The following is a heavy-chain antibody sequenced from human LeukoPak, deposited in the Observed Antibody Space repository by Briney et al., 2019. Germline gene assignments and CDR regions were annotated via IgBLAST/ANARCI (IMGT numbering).Heavy chain of an antibody. Sequence: PGGSLRLSCAASGFTFSSYSMNGVRQAPGKGLEWVSSISSSSTYIYYADSVKGRFAISRDNAKNSLYLQMNSLRAEDTAVYYCTRDPSATFDYWGQGALVTVSS. CDR3: TRDPSATFDY. J-gene: IGHJ4*02. V-gene: IGHV3-21*01. D-gene: IGHD2-15*01. CDR1: GFTFSSYS. CDR2: ISSSSTYI.